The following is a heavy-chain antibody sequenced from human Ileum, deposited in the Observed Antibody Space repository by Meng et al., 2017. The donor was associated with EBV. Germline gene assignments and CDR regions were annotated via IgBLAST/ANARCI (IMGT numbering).Heavy chain of an antibody. V-gene: IGHV4-4*02. Sequence: QVQLQESGPGLVKPSETLSLTCAVSGGSISRSDWWSWVRQPPGKGLEWIGETSHSGSTNYSPSLKGRVTISLDKSKNQLSLKLNSVTAADTAVYYCASSDYYRSDYWEQGPLVTVAS. CDR2: TSHSGST. D-gene: IGHD3-22*01. CDR3: ASSDYYRSDY. J-gene: IGHJ4*02. CDR1: GGSISRSDW.